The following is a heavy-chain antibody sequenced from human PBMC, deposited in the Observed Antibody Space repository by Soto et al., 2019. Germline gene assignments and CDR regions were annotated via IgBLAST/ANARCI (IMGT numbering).Heavy chain of an antibody. V-gene: IGHV3-30*18. CDR1: GFTFSSYG. D-gene: IGHD5-12*01. CDR2: ISYDGSNK. Sequence: GGSLRLSCAASGFTFSSYGMHWVRQAPGKGLEWVAVISYDGSNKYYADSVKGRFTISRDNSKNTLYLQMNSLRAEDTAVYYCAKDLGIVATPKSPYYYYGMDVWGQGTTVTVYS. CDR3: AKDLGIVATPKSPYYYYGMDV. J-gene: IGHJ6*02.